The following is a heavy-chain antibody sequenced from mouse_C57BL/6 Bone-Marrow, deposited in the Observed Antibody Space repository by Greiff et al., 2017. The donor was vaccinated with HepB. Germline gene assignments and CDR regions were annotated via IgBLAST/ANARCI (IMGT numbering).Heavy chain of an antibody. D-gene: IGHD1-1*01. J-gene: IGHJ1*03. CDR3: ARRGAYGTNWYFDV. Sequence: VQLRQPGAELVKPGASVKMSCKASGYTFTSYWITWVKQRPGQGLEWIGDIYPGSGSTNYNEKFKSKATLTVDTSSSTAYMQLSSLTSEDSAVYYCARRGAYGTNWYFDVWGTGTTVTVSS. CDR2: IYPGSGST. V-gene: IGHV1-55*01. CDR1: GYTFTSYW.